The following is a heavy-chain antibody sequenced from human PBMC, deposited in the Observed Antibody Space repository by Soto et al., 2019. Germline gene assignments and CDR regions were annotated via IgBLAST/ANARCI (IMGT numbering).Heavy chain of an antibody. V-gene: IGHV1-18*01. J-gene: IGHJ6*02. CDR3: ARDLPTMDV. CDR2: IRAYNGNT. Sequence: QVQLVQSGAEVKKPGASVKVSCKASGYTFTSYGISWVRQAPGQGLEWMGWIRAYNGNTNYAQKLQGRDTITTDTATSTTYIERRNLSSDDTAVYYCARDLPTMDVWGQGTTVTVSS. CDR1: GYTFTSYG.